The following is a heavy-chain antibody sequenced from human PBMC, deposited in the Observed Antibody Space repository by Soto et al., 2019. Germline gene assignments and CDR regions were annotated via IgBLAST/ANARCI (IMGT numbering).Heavy chain of an antibody. CDR1: GFTFSDYY. Sequence: PGGSLRLSCAASGFTFSDYYMTWVRQAPGKGLEWLSYISGGGGLIYYADSVKGRFTISRDNAKNSLYMQMNSLRAEDTAVYYCARDRYDFWSGSEHYGMDVWGQGTPVTVSS. J-gene: IGHJ6*02. V-gene: IGHV3-11*01. CDR3: ARDRYDFWSGSEHYGMDV. D-gene: IGHD3-3*01. CDR2: ISGGGGLI.